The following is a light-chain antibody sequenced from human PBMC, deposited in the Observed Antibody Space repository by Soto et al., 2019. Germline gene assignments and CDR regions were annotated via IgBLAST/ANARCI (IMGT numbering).Light chain of an antibody. V-gene: IGKV3-20*01. Sequence: EIVLTQSPGTLSLSPGERATLSCRASQSVSSIYLAWYQQKPGQAPRLLIYGASSRATGIPDRFSGSGSGTDFTLTISRLDPEDFAVYYCQQYGSSPPYTFGQGTKLEIK. CDR1: QSVSSIY. J-gene: IGKJ2*01. CDR2: GAS. CDR3: QQYGSSPPYT.